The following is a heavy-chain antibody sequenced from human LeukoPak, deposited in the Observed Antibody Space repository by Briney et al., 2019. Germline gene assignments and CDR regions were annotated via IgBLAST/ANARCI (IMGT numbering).Heavy chain of an antibody. CDR1: GFTFSSYA. D-gene: IGHD3-10*01. CDR3: ARDRSPGNFDY. V-gene: IGHV3-30*04. J-gene: IGHJ4*02. CDR2: ISYDGSNK. Sequence: GASLRLSCAASGFTFSSYAMHWVRQAPGKGLEWVAVISYDGSNKYYADSVKGRFTISRDNSKNTLYMQMNSLRVEDTAVYYCARDRSPGNFDYWGQGTLVTVSS.